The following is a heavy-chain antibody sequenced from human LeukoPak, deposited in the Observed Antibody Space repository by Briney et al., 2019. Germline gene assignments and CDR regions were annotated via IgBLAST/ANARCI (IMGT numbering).Heavy chain of an antibody. D-gene: IGHD4-23*01. Sequence: SETLSLTCTVSGVSISSSSYYWGWIRQPPGKGLEWIGSIYYSGSTYYNPSLKSRVTISVDTSKNQFSLKLSSVTAADTAVYYCARSTVVTPCFDYWGQGTLVTVSS. V-gene: IGHV4-39*01. CDR2: IYYSGST. CDR3: ARSTVVTPCFDY. CDR1: GVSISSSSYY. J-gene: IGHJ4*02.